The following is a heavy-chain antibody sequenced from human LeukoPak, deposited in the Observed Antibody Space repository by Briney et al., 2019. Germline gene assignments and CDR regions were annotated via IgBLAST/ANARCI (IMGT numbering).Heavy chain of an antibody. CDR2: IYYSGST. D-gene: IGHD6-13*01. Sequence: PSETLSLTCTVSGGSISSYYWSWIRQPPGKGPEWIGYIYYSGSTNYNPSLKSRVTISVDTSKNQFSLKLSSVTAADTAVYYCARDSLLVGYFDYWGQGTLVTVSS. V-gene: IGHV4-59*01. J-gene: IGHJ4*02. CDR1: GGSISSYY. CDR3: ARDSLLVGYFDY.